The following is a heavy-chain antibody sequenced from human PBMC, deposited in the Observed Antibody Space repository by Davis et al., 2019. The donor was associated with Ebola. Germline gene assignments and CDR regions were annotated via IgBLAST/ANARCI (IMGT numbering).Heavy chain of an antibody. CDR2: INPNTGGT. V-gene: IGHV1-2*06. J-gene: IGHJ4*02. D-gene: IGHD3-10*01. CDR3: ARALFALDY. CDR1: GYTFTGYY. Sequence: SVKVSCKASGYTFTGYYMHWVRQAPGQGLEWMGRINPNTGGTNYAQRFQDRVTLTMDTSISAGFLELTSLRTDDTAVYYCARALFALDYWGQGSLVTVSS.